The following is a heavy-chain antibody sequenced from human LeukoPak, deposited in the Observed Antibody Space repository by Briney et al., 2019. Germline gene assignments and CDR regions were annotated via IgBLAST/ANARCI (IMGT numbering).Heavy chain of an antibody. V-gene: IGHV3-33*01. D-gene: IGHD3-10*01. CDR1: GFTFSDYG. Sequence: QTGESLRLSCAASGFTFSDYGIHWVRQAPGKGLEWVAVIWSDGSHRYYADSVKDRFTISRDNSKNTLWLQMNSLRVEDTAVYYCVRASGSSDYWGQGTLATVSS. CDR3: VRASGSSDY. CDR2: IWSDGSHR. J-gene: IGHJ4*02.